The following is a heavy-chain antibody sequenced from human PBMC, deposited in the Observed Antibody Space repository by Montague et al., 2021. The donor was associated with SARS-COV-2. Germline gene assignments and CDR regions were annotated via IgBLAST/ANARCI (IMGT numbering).Heavy chain of an antibody. D-gene: IGHD2-2*01. Sequence: PALVKPTQTLTLICTFSGFSLSTSGMCVSWIRQPPGKALEWLARXDWDDDKYYSTSLKTRLTISKDTSKNQVVLTMTNMDPVDTATYYCARMDAGPTSYDYWGQGTLVTVSS. CDR2: XDWDDDK. CDR3: ARMDAGPTSYDY. V-gene: IGHV2-70*11. J-gene: IGHJ4*02. CDR1: GFSLSTSGMC.